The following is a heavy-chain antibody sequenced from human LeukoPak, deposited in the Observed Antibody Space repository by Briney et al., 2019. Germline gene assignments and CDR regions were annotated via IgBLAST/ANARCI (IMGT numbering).Heavy chain of an antibody. CDR1: GFTFSDYG. V-gene: IGHV3-33*01. CDR2: LSPHANYE. D-gene: IGHD2-2*03. J-gene: IGHJ4*02. CDR3: ARDWIDRSLDY. Sequence: PGGSLRLSCAASGFTFSDYGIHWVRQAPGKGLEWVAVLSPHANYEYYADSVQGRFTMSRDDSKNTVYLLMNSLTDEETGVYYCARDWIDRSLDYWGLGTLVTVSS.